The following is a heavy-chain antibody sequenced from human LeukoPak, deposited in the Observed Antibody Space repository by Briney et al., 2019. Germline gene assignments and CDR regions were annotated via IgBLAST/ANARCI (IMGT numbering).Heavy chain of an antibody. V-gene: IGHV4-4*07. CDR3: ARSQSYYDILTGSPYYYYYMDV. D-gene: IGHD3-9*01. CDR2: IYTSGST. CDR1: GGSISSYY. J-gene: IGHJ6*03. Sequence: PSETLSLTCTVSGGSISSYYWSWLRQPAGKGLEWIGRIYTSGSTNYNPSLKSRVTMSVDTSKNQFSLKLSSVTAADTAVYYCARSQSYYDILTGSPYYYYYMDVWGKGTTVTVSS.